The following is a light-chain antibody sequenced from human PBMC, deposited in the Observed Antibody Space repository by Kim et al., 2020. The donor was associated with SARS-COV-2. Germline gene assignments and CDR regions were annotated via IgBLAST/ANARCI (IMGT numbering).Light chain of an antibody. J-gene: IGKJ3*01. Sequence: DIQMTQSPSSLSASVGDRVTITCRASQGISNYLAWYQQKPGRVPKLLISTASTLQSGVPSRFSGSGSGTDFTLTISSLQPEDVATYYCQNYKRAPDTFGPGTKVDIK. CDR1: QGISNY. V-gene: IGKV1-27*01. CDR2: TAS. CDR3: QNYKRAPDT.